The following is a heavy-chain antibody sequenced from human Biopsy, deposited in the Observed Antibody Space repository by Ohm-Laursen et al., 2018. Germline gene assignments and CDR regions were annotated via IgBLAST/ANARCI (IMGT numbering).Heavy chain of an antibody. CDR1: GGSVSDSFHF. CDR3: ARDVKRYCSGTSCYSGYFGMDV. Sequence: SQTLSLTCTVSGGSVSDSFHFWSWIRQPPGKGLEWTGDVYYSGTTNYNPSLKSRLTISVDTSKNQFSLNLNSVTAADTAVYFCARDVKRYCSGTSCYSGYFGMDVWGQGTTVTVS. V-gene: IGHV4-61*01. CDR2: VYYSGTT. J-gene: IGHJ6*02. D-gene: IGHD2-2*01.